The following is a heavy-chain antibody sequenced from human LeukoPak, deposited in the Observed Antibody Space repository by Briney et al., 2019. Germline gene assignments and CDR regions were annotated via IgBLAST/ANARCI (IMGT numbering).Heavy chain of an antibody. J-gene: IGHJ4*02. Sequence: SEALSLTCAVYGGSFSGYYWSWIRQPPGKGLEWIGEINHSGSTNYNPSLKSRVTISVDTSKNQFSLKLSSVTAADTAVYYCARGRVFDYWGQGTLVTVSS. CDR1: GGSFSGYY. CDR3: ARGRVFDY. CDR2: INHSGST. V-gene: IGHV4-34*01.